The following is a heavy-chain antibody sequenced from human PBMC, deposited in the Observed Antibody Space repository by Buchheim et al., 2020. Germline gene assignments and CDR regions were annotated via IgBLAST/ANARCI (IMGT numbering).Heavy chain of an antibody. V-gene: IGHV4-59*11. CDR1: GGSLSTHY. CDR3: ARRGGSGRSFDY. J-gene: IGHJ4*02. Sequence: QVQLQESGPGLVKPSETLSLTCTVSGGSLSTHYWTWIRQAPGKGLEWIGFISDGGGTSSNPSLKGRVSVSMDTSKNQISLNLTSVTADDTAVYYCARRGGSGRSFDYWGQGTL. D-gene: IGHD3-10*01. CDR2: ISDGGGT.